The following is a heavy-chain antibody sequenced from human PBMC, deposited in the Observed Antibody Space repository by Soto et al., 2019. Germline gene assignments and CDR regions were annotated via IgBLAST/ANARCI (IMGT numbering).Heavy chain of an antibody. CDR3: ARVRLHLGELSDY. CDR1: GGTFSSYT. Sequence: SVKVSCKASGGTFSSYTISWVRQAPGQGLEWMGRIIPILGIANYAQKFQGRVTITADKSTSTAYMEVGSLRSEDTAVYYCARVRLHLGELSDYWGQGTLVTVSS. D-gene: IGHD3-16*02. CDR2: IIPILGIA. J-gene: IGHJ4*02. V-gene: IGHV1-69*02.